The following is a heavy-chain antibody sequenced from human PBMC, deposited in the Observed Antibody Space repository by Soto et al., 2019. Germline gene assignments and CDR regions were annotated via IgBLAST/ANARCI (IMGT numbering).Heavy chain of an antibody. Sequence: VLVKPTETLTLTCTVSGFSLSNARMGVSWIRQPPGKALEWLAHIFSNDEKSYSTSLKSRLTISKDTSKSQVVLTMTNMDPVDTATYYCARIIAARRRDWFDPWGQGTLVTVSS. CDR3: ARIIAARRRDWFDP. CDR2: IFSNDEK. D-gene: IGHD6-6*01. V-gene: IGHV2-26*01. CDR1: GFSLSNARMG. J-gene: IGHJ5*02.